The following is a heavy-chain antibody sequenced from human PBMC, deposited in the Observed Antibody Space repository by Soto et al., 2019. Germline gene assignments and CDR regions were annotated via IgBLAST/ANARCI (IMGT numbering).Heavy chain of an antibody. CDR3: ARGPGPNLIAMIVGPIDY. D-gene: IGHD3-22*01. CDR2: INPNSGGT. J-gene: IGHJ4*02. V-gene: IGHV1-2*04. CDR1: GYTFTGYY. Sequence: ASVKVSCKASGYTFTGYYMHWVRQAPGQGLEWMGWINPNSGGTNYAQKFQGWVTMTRDTSISTAYMELSRLRSDDTAVYYCARGPGPNLIAMIVGPIDYWGQGTLVTVSS.